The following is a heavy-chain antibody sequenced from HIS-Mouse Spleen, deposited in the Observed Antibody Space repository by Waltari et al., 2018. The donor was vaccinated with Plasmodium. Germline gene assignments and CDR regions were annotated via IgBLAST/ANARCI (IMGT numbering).Heavy chain of an antibody. Sequence: QVQLQESAPGLVTPSATLSPTCTASGAPIGSYYSIWSRQPAGKGLEWIGRIYTSGSTNYNPSLKSRVTMSVDTSKNQFSLKLSSVTAADTAVYYCARDSGSYLAGFDYWGQGTLVTVSS. V-gene: IGHV4-4*07. D-gene: IGHD1-26*01. CDR1: GAPIGSYY. J-gene: IGHJ4*02. CDR2: IYTSGST. CDR3: ARDSGSYLAGFDY.